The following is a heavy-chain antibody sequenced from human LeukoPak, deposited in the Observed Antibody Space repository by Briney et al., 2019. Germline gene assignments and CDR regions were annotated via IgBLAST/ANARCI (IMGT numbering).Heavy chain of an antibody. Sequence: PGGSLRLSCAASGFTFSSYWMSWVRQAPGKGLEWVANIKQDGSEKYYVDSGKGRFTISRDNAKNSLYLQMNSLRAEDTAVYYCARESHSSGWYGRYNWFDPWGQGTLVTVSS. CDR3: ARESHSSGWYGRYNWFDP. J-gene: IGHJ5*02. CDR2: IKQDGSEK. V-gene: IGHV3-7*01. D-gene: IGHD6-19*01. CDR1: GFTFSSYW.